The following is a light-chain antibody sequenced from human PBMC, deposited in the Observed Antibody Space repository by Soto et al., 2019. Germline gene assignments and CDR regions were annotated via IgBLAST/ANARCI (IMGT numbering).Light chain of an antibody. J-gene: IGLJ2*01. CDR2: DVN. CDR3: SSYVGSNKVV. CDR1: SSDVGGYNY. V-gene: IGLV2-8*01. Sequence: QSALTQPPSASGSPGQSVTISCTGTSSDVGGYNYVSWYQQHPGKAPKLMIYDVNKRPSGVPDRFSGSKSGNTASLTVSGLQAEDEADYYCSSYVGSNKVVFGGGTKLTVL.